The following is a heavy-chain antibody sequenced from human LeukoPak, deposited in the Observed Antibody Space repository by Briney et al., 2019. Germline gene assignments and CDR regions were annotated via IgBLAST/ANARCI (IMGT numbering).Heavy chain of an antibody. CDR2: IKSKTDGGTI. J-gene: IGHJ1*01. Sequence: GGSLRLSCAASGFTFSKVWMSWVRQAPGKGLEWVGRIKSKTDGGTIDYAAPVKGRFTISRDDSKDTLFLQMNSLKTEDTAVYYCTTDLSELDDSGYYAKYSHHWGQGTLVSVSS. CDR1: GFTFSKVW. V-gene: IGHV3-15*01. CDR3: TTDLSELDDSGYYAKYSHH. D-gene: IGHD3-22*01.